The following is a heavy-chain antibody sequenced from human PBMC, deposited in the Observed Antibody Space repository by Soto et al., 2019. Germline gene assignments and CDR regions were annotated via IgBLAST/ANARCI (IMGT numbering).Heavy chain of an antibody. CDR1: GGSISSYH. CDR2: IYTSGST. Sequence: SETLSLTCTVSGGSISSYHWSWIRQPAGKGLEWIGRIYTSGSTNYNPSLKSRVTMSVDTSKNQFSLKLSSVTAADTAVYYCARATRDYGDYGYFDYWGQGTLVTVSS. D-gene: IGHD4-17*01. J-gene: IGHJ4*02. V-gene: IGHV4-4*07. CDR3: ARATRDYGDYGYFDY.